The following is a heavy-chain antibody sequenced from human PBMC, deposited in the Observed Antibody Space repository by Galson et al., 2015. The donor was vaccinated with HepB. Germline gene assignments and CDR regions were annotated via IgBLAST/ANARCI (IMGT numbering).Heavy chain of an antibody. CDR2: IKPNGREK. D-gene: IGHD6-13*01. J-gene: IGHJ4*02. Sequence: SLRLSCAASGFTFTSYAMSWVRQAPGKGLEWVANIKPNGREKYYVDSVKGRFTISRDNAKNSPYLQMNSLRAEDTAVYYCARDRIAAAGTGFDYWGQGTLVTVSS. V-gene: IGHV3-7*03. CDR3: ARDRIAAAGTGFDY. CDR1: GFTFTSYA.